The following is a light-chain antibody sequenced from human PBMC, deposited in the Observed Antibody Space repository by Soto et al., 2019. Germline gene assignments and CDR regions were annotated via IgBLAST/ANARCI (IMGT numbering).Light chain of an antibody. V-gene: IGKV3-20*01. CDR1: QSVSSSY. Sequence: EIVLTQSPGTLSLSPGERATLSCRASQSVSSSYLAWYQHKPGQAPSLLIYGASSRATGIPDRFSGSGSGTDFTLTISRLEPEDFAVYYCQQYGSSPPTFGQGTKLEIK. J-gene: IGKJ2*01. CDR3: QQYGSSPPT. CDR2: GAS.